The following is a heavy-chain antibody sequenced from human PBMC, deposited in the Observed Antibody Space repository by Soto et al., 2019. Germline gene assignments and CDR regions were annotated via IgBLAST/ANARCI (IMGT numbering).Heavy chain of an antibody. CDR2: IYYSGST. J-gene: IGHJ4*02. D-gene: IGHD3-10*01. V-gene: IGHV4-39*01. CDR1: WCSIGIRIQY. CDR3: ARPGNYGSGSYLYYLDY. Sequence: SDTLSLSVTVPWCSIGIRIQYWSSSHQPPGKGLEWIGSIYYSGSTYYNPSLKSRVTISVDTSKNQFSLKLSSVTAADTAVYYCARPGNYGSGSYLYYLDYWGKGTLVT.